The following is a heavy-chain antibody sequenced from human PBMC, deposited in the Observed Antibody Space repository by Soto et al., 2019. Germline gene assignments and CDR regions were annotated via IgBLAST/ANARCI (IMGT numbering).Heavy chain of an antibody. D-gene: IGHD6-13*01. CDR3: AREYSSSRYFDF. V-gene: IGHV3-74*01. J-gene: IGHJ4*02. CDR2: INSDGSST. CDR1: GMTFSSNW. Sequence: EVRLEESGGGLVQPGGSLRLSCAASGMTFSSNWMYWVRQAPGKGLVWVSCINSDGSSTSYADSVKGRFTISRDNAKNTLYLQMNSLRGEDTAVYYCAREYSSSRYFDFWGQGTLVTVSS.